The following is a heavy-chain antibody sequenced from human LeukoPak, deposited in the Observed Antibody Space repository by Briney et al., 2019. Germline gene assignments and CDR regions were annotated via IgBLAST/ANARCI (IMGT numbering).Heavy chain of an antibody. Sequence: GGSLRLSCAASGFTFSDYFMSWIRQAPGKGLEWLSYISSTGSTIYYADSVKGRFTISRDNAKNPMYLQMNSLRAEDTAVYYCARDFIAASAYFDSWGQGTLVTVSS. D-gene: IGHD6-13*01. V-gene: IGHV3-11*01. CDR3: ARDFIAASAYFDS. CDR1: GFTFSDYF. J-gene: IGHJ4*02. CDR2: ISSTGSTI.